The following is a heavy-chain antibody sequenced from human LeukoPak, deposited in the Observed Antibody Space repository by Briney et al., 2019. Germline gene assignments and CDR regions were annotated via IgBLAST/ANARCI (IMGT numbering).Heavy chain of an antibody. D-gene: IGHD2-2*01. V-gene: IGHV3-30*18. CDR2: ISYDGSSK. J-gene: IGHJ4*02. Sequence: GGSLRLSCAASGFTFSSYGMHWVRQAPGKGLEWVAVISYDGSSKYYADSVKGRFTISRDNSKNTLFLQMNSLRAEDTAVYYCAEDGCSSTSCFLYYFDYWGQGTLVTVSS. CDR1: GFTFSSYG. CDR3: AEDGCSSTSCFLYYFDY.